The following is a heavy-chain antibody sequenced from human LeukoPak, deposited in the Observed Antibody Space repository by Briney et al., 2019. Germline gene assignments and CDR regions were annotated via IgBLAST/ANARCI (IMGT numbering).Heavy chain of an antibody. CDR1: GFTFSGSA. CDR2: IRSKANSYAT. Sequence: GGSLRLSCAASGFTFSGSAMHWVRQASGKGLEWVGRIRSKANSYATAYAASVKGRFTISRDDSKSTAYLQMNSLKTEDTAVYYCTSGTTSGESDYWGQGTLVTVSS. CDR3: TSGTTSGESDY. D-gene: IGHD1-1*01. J-gene: IGHJ4*02. V-gene: IGHV3-73*01.